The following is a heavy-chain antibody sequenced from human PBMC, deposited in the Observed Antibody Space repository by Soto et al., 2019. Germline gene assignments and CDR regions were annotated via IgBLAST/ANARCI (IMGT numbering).Heavy chain of an antibody. CDR1: GGSVSSGSHY. Sequence: SETLSLTCTVSGGSVSSGSHYWSWIRQPPGKGLEWIGEINHSGSTNYNPSLKSRVTISVDTSKNQFSLKLSSVTAADTAVYYCAREENYDFWSGYYKGYFDYWGQGTLVTVSS. J-gene: IGHJ4*02. CDR2: INHSGST. D-gene: IGHD3-3*01. V-gene: IGHV4-39*07. CDR3: AREENYDFWSGYYKGYFDY.